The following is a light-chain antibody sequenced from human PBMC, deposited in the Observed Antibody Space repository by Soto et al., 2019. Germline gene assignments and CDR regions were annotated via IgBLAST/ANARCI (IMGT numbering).Light chain of an antibody. CDR2: SAS. Sequence: DIQMTQSPSSLSASVGDRVTLACRASQDIGDDLGWYQQKPRKAPKRLIYSASRLQSGVPSRFSGSGSVTEFTLTINGLQPEDFATYYCLQHKTYPYTFGQGTRLEMK. V-gene: IGKV1-17*01. J-gene: IGKJ2*01. CDR3: LQHKTYPYT. CDR1: QDIGDD.